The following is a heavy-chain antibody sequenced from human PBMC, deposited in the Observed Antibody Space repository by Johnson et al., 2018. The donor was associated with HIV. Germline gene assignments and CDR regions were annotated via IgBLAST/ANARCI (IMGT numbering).Heavy chain of an antibody. D-gene: IGHD3-22*01. CDR1: GFTFDDYG. CDR3: AKDLVVINVRYAFHI. V-gene: IGHV3-20*04. CDR2: INWNGGST. Sequence: VQLVESGGGLVQPGGSLRLSCAASGFTFDDYGMSWVRQAPGKGLEWVSGINWNGGSTGYADSVKGRFTVSRDNAKNSLYLQMNSLRAEDTALYYCAKDLVVINVRYAFHIWGQGTMVTVSS. J-gene: IGHJ3*02.